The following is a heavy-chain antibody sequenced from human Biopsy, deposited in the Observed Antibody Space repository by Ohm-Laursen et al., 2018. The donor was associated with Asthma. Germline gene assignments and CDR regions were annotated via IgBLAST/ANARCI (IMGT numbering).Heavy chain of an antibody. CDR2: INPSGGST. CDR3: ARRGITGSTLDY. CDR1: GYTFTSYY. Sequence: ASVTVSCKASGYTFTSYYMHWVRQAPGQGLEWMGIINPSGGSTSYAQKFQGRVTMTRDTSTSTVYMELSSLRSADSAVYYCARRGITGSTLDYWGQGTLVTVSS. V-gene: IGHV1-46*01. D-gene: IGHD1-7*01. J-gene: IGHJ4*02.